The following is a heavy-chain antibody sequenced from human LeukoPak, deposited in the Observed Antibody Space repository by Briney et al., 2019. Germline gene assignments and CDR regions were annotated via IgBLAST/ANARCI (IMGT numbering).Heavy chain of an antibody. CDR2: INPSGGST. D-gene: IGHD6-6*01. J-gene: IGHJ4*02. CDR3: ARDSLGTSKADY. Sequence: EASVKVSCKASGYTFTSYYMHWVRQAPGQGLEWMGIINPSGGSTSYAHKFQGRVTMTRDTSTGTVYMELSRLRSEDTAVYYCARDSLGTSKADYWGQGTLVTVSS. V-gene: IGHV1-46*01. CDR1: GYTFTSYY.